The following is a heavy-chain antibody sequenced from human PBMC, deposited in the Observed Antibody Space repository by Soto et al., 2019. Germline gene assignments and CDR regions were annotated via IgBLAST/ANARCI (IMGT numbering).Heavy chain of an antibody. D-gene: IGHD2-15*01. J-gene: IGHJ6*02. CDR3: ARDRVLYCSGGSCYYYGMDV. CDR2: IYYSGST. V-gene: IGHV4-30-4*01. CDR1: GGSISSGDYY. Sequence: QVQLQESGPGLVKPSQTLSLTCTVSGGSISSGDYYWSRIRQPPGKGLEWIGYIYYSGSTYYNPSLKSRVTISVDTSKNQSSLKLSSVTAADTAVYYCARDRVLYCSGGSCYYYGMDVWGQGTTVTVSS.